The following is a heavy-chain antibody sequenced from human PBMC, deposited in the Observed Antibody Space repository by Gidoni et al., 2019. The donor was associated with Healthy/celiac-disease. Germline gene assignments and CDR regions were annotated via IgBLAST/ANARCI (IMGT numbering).Heavy chain of an antibody. Sequence: EVQLLESGGGLVQPGGSLRLSCAASGVTFSHYAINWVRQAPGKGLGWVSGISGSGGSTHYADSVKGRFTISRDNSKNTLYLQMNSLRAEDTAVYYCARAVLRFLEWPFDPWGQGTLVTVSS. CDR2: ISGSGGST. D-gene: IGHD3-3*01. CDR1: GVTFSHYA. CDR3: ARAVLRFLEWPFDP. J-gene: IGHJ5*02. V-gene: IGHV3-23*01.